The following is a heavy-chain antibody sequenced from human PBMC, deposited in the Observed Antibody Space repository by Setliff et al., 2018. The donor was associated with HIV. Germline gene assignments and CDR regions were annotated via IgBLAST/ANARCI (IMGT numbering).Heavy chain of an antibody. V-gene: IGHV4-31*03. D-gene: IGHD2-21*01. CDR1: GGSVSSGAYF. CDR2: MSKRGTY. CDR3: ARDAVEASIPGGWFDS. Sequence: SLTCTVSGGSVSSGAYFWSWIRQHPGKGLEWMGYMSKRGTYIINPSLESRMTMSVDTSKNQLYLRLKSVTAADTAVYFCARDAVEASIPGGWFDSWGPGTLVTVSS. J-gene: IGHJ5*01.